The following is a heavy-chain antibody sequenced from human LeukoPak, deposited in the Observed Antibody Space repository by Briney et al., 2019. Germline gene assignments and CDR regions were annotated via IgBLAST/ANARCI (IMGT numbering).Heavy chain of an antibody. Sequence: SETLSLACTVSGGSISSYYWSWIRQPAGKGLEWIGRIYTSGSTNYNPSLKSRVTMSVDTSKNQFSLKLSSVTAADTAVYYCARSSVPAAMRYYYYYMDVRGKGTTVTVSS. CDR1: GGSISSYY. V-gene: IGHV4-4*07. CDR3: ARSSVPAAMRYYYYYMDV. J-gene: IGHJ6*03. D-gene: IGHD2-2*01. CDR2: IYTSGST.